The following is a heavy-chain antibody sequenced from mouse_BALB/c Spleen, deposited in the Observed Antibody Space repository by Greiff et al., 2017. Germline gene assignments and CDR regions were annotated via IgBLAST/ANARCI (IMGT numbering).Heavy chain of an antibody. J-gene: IGHJ3*01. Sequence: EVQGVESGGDLVKPGGSLKLSCAASGFTFSSYGMSWVRQTPDKRLEWVATISSGGSYTYYPDSVKGRFTISRDNAKNTLYLQMSSLKSEDTAMYYCARHEHFDYWGQGTLVTVSA. CDR2: ISSGGSYT. CDR1: GFTFSSYG. CDR3: ARHEHFDY. V-gene: IGHV5-6*01.